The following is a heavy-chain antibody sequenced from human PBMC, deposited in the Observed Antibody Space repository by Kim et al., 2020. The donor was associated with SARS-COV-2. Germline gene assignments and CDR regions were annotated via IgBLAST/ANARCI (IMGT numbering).Heavy chain of an antibody. J-gene: IGHJ4*02. CDR2: IYYSGST. Sequence: SETLSLTCTVSGGSISRGNYYWSWIRQHPGKGLEWIGYIYYSGSTYYNPSLKSRLTISLDTSKNQFSLKLSSVSAADTAVYYCARRVFSGPFDYWGQGTLVTVSS. D-gene: IGHD3-10*02. CDR1: GGSISRGNYY. CDR3: ARRVFSGPFDY. V-gene: IGHV4-31*03.